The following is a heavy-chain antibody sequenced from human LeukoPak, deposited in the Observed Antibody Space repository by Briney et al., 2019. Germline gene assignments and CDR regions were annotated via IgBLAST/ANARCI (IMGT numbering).Heavy chain of an antibody. V-gene: IGHV3-23*01. CDR2: ISNSGGTT. D-gene: IGHD7-27*01. J-gene: IGHJ4*02. CDR3: AIDPNWGTHS. CDR1: GFTFSNYA. Sequence: AGGSLRLSCAASGFTFSNYAMSWVRQAPGKGLEWVSGISNSGGTTYYADSVKGRFTISRDSSKNTLYLQMDSLRAEDTAVYYCAIDPNWGTHSWGQGVLVTVSS.